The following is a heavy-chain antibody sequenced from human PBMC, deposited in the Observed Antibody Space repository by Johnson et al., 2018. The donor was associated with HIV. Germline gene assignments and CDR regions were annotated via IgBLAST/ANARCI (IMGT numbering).Heavy chain of an antibody. J-gene: IGHJ3*02. CDR1: GFTFSNYT. V-gene: IGHV3-30*04. D-gene: IGHD6-13*01. CDR3: ARELVLGAFDI. CDR2: ISYDGSNK. Sequence: QVQLVESGGGVVQPGRSLRLSCAASGFTFSNYTIHWVRQAPGKGLEWVAVISYDGSNKYYADSVKGRFTISRDNSKNTLYLQMNSLRAEDTAVYYCARELVLGAFDIWGQGTMVTVSS.